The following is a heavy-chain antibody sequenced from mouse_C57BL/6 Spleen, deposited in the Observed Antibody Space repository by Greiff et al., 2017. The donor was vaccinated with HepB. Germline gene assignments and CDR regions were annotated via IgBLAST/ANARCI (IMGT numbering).Heavy chain of an antibody. J-gene: IGHJ2*01. CDR1: GYAFTNYL. Sequence: QVQLQQSGAELVRPGTSVKVSCKASGYAFTNYLIEWVKQRPGQGLEWIGVINPGSGGTNYNEKFKGKATLTADKSSSTAYMQLSSLTSEDSAVYFCARDYGSLYYFDYWGQGTTLTVSS. D-gene: IGHD1-1*01. CDR3: ARDYGSLYYFDY. V-gene: IGHV1-54*01. CDR2: INPGSGGT.